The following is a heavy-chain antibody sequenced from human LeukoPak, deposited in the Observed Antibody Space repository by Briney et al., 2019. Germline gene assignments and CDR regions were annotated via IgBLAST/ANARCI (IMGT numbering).Heavy chain of an antibody. J-gene: IGHJ6*02. CDR2: VYPGDSDT. V-gene: IGHV5-51*01. CDR1: GYSFASYW. CDR3: ATYYDSSAYPSGVGGMDV. D-gene: IGHD3-22*01. Sequence: GESLKISCKGSGYSFASYWIGWVRQMPGKGLEWMGIVYPGDSDTRYSPSFQGQVTISADKSISTAYLQWSSLKASDTATYYCATYYDSSAYPSGVGGMDVWGQGTTVTVSS.